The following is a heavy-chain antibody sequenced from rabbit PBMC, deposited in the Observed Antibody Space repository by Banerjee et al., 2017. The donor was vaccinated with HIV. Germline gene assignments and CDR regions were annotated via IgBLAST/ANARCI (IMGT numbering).Heavy chain of an antibody. CDR1: GFSFSNKYV. CDR3: TRDFTGVIGWNFNL. V-gene: IGHV1S45*01. D-gene: IGHD7-1*01. CDR2: INTSSGST. Sequence: QEQLEESGGDLVKPEGSLTLTCTASGFSFSNKYVMCWVRQAPGKGLEWIACINTSSGSTVYASWAKGRFTISKASWTTVTLQMTSLTAADTATYFCTRDFTGVIGWNFNLWGQGTLVTVS. J-gene: IGHJ4*01.